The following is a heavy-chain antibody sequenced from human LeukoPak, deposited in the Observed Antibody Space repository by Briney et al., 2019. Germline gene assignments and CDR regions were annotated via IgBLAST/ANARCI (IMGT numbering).Heavy chain of an antibody. CDR1: GYTFTSYG. J-gene: IGHJ6*03. D-gene: IGHD3-16*01. V-gene: IGHV1-18*01. CDR3: ARGGQGRYYYYYMDV. Sequence: ASVKVSCKASGYTFTSYGISWVRQAPGKGLEWMGWISAYNGNTNYAQKLQGRVTMTTDTSTSTAYMELRSLRSDDTAVYYCARGGQGRYYYYYMDVWGKGTTVTVSS. CDR2: ISAYNGNT.